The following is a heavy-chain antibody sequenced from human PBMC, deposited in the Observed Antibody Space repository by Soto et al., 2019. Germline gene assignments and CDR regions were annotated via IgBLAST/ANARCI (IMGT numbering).Heavy chain of an antibody. J-gene: IGHJ4*02. D-gene: IGHD6-19*01. CDR3: SSDLGGWPDY. CDR2: INAGNGNT. Sequence: GASVKVSCKASGYTFTSYAMPWVRQAPGQRLEWMGWINAGNGNTKYSQKFQGRGPMTSDTAASTAYWELSDLRSEDSAVYYCSSDLGGWPDYWGQGTPVTGSS. V-gene: IGHV1-3*01. CDR1: GYTFTSYA.